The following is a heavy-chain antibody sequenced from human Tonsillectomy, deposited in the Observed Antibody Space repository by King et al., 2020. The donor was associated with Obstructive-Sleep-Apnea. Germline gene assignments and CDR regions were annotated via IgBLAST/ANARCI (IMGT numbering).Heavy chain of an antibody. CDR3: AKTFKAGYCSGGSCSPKGV. CDR2: INPNSGGT. CDR1: GYSFTGYY. J-gene: IGHJ6*02. Sequence: VQLVESGAEVKKPGASVKVSCKASGYSFTGYYIHWVRQAPGEGLEWVGWINPNSGGTNYAQKFQGRVTMTRDTSISTAYMELSRLRSDDTAVYYCAKTFKAGYCSGGSCSPKGVWGQGTTVTVSS. D-gene: IGHD2-15*01. V-gene: IGHV1-2*02.